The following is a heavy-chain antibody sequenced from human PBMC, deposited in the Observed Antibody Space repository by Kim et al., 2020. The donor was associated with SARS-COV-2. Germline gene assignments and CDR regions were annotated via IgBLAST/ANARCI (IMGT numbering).Heavy chain of an antibody. J-gene: IGHJ4*02. D-gene: IGHD4-4*01. CDR3: ARPSYSKEFDY. V-gene: IGHV1-69*04. CDR2: IIPILGIA. Sequence: SVKVSCKASGGTFSSYAISWVRQAPGQGLEWMGRIIPILGIANYAQKFQGRVTITADKSTSTAYMELSSLRSEDTAVYYCARPSYSKEFDYWGQGTLVTVSS. CDR1: GGTFSSYA.